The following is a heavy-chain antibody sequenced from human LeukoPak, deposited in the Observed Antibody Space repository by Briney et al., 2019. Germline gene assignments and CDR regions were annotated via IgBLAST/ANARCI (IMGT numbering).Heavy chain of an antibody. D-gene: IGHD6-19*01. CDR3: ARGLASSGWAVLPAFDI. V-gene: IGHV3-48*01. CDR2: ISSSSSTI. CDR1: GFTFSSYS. Sequence: PGGSLRLPCAASGFTFSSYSMNWVRQAPGKGLEWVSYISSSSSTIYYADSVKGRFTISRDNAKNSLYLQMNSLRAEDTAVYYCARGLASSGWAVLPAFDIWGQGTMVTVSS. J-gene: IGHJ3*02.